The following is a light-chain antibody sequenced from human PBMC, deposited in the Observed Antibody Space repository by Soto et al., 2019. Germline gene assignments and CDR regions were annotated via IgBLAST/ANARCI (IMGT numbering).Light chain of an antibody. CDR3: CSYAGSNNVV. CDR1: STDVGDYNY. J-gene: IGLJ2*01. CDR2: DVS. V-gene: IGLV2-11*01. Sequence: QSALTQPHSVSGSPGQSVTISCTGTSTDVGDYNYVSWYQHHPGKAPKLIIYDVSKRPPGVPDRFSGSTSGNTASLTISGLQAEDEADYYCCSYAGSNNVVLGGGTKLTVL.